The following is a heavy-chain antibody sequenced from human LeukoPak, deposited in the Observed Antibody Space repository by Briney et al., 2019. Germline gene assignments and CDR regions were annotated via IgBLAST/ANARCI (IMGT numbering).Heavy chain of an antibody. CDR2: INHSGST. CDR3: ARGRLGCSSTSCYSGLDWFDP. CDR1: GGSFSGYY. D-gene: IGHD2-2*01. J-gene: IGHJ5*02. Sequence: SETLSLTCAVYGGSFSGYYWSWIRQPPGKGLEWIGEINHSGSTNYNPSLKSRATISVDTPKNQFSLKLSSVTAADTAVYYCARGRLGCSSTSCYSGLDWFDPWGQGTLVTVSS. V-gene: IGHV4-34*01.